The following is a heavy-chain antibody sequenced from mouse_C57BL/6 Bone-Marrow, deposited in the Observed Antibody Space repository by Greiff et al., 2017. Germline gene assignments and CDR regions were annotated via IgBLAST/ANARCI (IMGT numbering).Heavy chain of an antibody. V-gene: IGHV1-82*01. J-gene: IGHJ2*01. D-gene: IGHD1-1*01. CDR2: IYPGDGDT. CDR1: GYAFSSSW. CDR3: ARVGNYYYGLDY. Sequence: VQLQQSGPELVKPGASVKISCKASGYAFSSSWMNWVKQRPGKGLEWIGRIYPGDGDTNYNGKFKGKATLTADKSSSTAYMRLSSLTSEDSAVYFCARVGNYYYGLDYWGQGTTLTVSS.